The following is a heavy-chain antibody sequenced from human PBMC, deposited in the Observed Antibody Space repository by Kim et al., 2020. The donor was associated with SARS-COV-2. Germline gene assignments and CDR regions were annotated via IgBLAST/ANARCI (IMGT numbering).Heavy chain of an antibody. CDR1: GFTFSSYD. Sequence: GGSLRLSCAASGFTFSSYDMHWVRQATGKGLEWVSAIGTAGDTYYPGSVKGRFTISRENAKNSLYLQMNSLRAGDTAVYYCAIFNFYGGKKERGAFDIWGQGTMVTVSS. D-gene: IGHD4-17*01. J-gene: IGHJ3*02. CDR3: AIFNFYGGKKERGAFDI. CDR2: IGTAGDT. V-gene: IGHV3-13*01.